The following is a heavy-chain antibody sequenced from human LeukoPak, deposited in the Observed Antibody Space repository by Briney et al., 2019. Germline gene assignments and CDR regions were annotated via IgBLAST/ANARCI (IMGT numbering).Heavy chain of an antibody. Sequence: GGSPRLSCAASGFTFSSYWMSWVRQAPGKGLEWVANIKQDGSEKYYVDSVKGRFTISRDNAKNSLYLQMNSLRAEDTAVYYCARLPFRGVILRAFDYWGQGTLVTVSS. CDR2: IKQDGSEK. CDR1: GFTFSSYW. CDR3: ARLPFRGVILRAFDY. D-gene: IGHD3-10*01. J-gene: IGHJ4*02. V-gene: IGHV3-7*01.